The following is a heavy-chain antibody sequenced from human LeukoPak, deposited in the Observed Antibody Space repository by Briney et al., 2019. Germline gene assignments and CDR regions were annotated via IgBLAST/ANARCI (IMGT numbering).Heavy chain of an antibody. CDR2: ISSSSSYI. Sequence: GGSLRLSCEVSGFTFSTYSMNWVRQAPGKGLEWVSSISSSSSYIYYADSVKGRFTISRDNAKNSLYLQMNSLRAEDTALYYCAKWSYYDILTGYYNEAYFDYWGQGTLVTVSS. CDR3: AKWSYYDILTGYYNEAYFDY. J-gene: IGHJ4*02. D-gene: IGHD3-9*01. CDR1: GFTFSTYS. V-gene: IGHV3-21*04.